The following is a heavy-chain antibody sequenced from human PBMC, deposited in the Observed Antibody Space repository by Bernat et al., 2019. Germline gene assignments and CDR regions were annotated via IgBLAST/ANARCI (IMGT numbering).Heavy chain of an antibody. V-gene: IGHV3-23*01. J-gene: IGHJ4*02. CDR3: AKGLGCSSTSCYAGQEY. CDR2: ISGSGGST. Sequence: VQLLESGGGLVQPGGSLRLSCAASGFTFSSYAMSWVRQAPGKGLEWVSAISGSGGSTYYADSVKGRFTISRDNSKNTLYLQMNSLRAEDTAVYYCAKGLGCSSTSCYAGQEYWGQGTLVTVSS. CDR1: GFTFSSYA. D-gene: IGHD2-2*01.